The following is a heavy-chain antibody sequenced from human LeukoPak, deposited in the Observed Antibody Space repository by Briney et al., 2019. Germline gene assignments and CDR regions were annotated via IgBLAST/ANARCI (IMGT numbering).Heavy chain of an antibody. Sequence: SETLSLTCTVSGGSISSSSYCWGWIRQPPGKGLEWNGSIYYSGSTYYNPSLKSRVTISVDTSKNQFSLKLSSVTAADTAVYYCASLGGIAARPENGVGYYYYMDVWGKGTTVTVSS. V-gene: IGHV4-39*01. J-gene: IGHJ6*03. CDR3: ASLGGIAARPENGVGYYYYMDV. CDR2: IYYSGST. D-gene: IGHD6-6*01. CDR1: GGSISSSSYC.